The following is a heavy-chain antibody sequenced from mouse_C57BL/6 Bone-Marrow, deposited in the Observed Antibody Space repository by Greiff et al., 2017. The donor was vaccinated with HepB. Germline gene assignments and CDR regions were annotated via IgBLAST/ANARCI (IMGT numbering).Heavy chain of an antibody. V-gene: IGHV1-18*01. CDR2: INPNNGGT. CDR3: ARFGAITTVVGNAMDD. CDR1: GYTFTDYN. D-gene: IGHD1-1*01. Sequence: EVKLQESGPELVKPGASVKIPCKASGYTFTDYNMDWVKQSHGKSLEWIGDINPNNGGTIYNQKFKGKATLTVDKSSSTAYMELRSLTSEDTAVYYCARFGAITTVVGNAMDDWGQGTSVTVSS. J-gene: IGHJ4*01.